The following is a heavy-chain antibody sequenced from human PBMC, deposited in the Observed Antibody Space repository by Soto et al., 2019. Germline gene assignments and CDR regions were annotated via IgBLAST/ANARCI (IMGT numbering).Heavy chain of an antibody. J-gene: IGHJ4*02. Sequence: EVQLLESGGGLVQPGGSLRLSCAASGFTFSHYAMSWVRQAPGKGLEWVSTLSAGDGSTYYADSVKGRFTISRDNSKNTLYLQMNSLRAEDTAVYYCAKKYSSGSGSYLFHFDYWGEGTLVTVSS. CDR3: AKKYSSGSGSYLFHFDY. CDR1: GFTFSHYA. V-gene: IGHV3-23*01. CDR2: LSAGDGST. D-gene: IGHD3-10*01.